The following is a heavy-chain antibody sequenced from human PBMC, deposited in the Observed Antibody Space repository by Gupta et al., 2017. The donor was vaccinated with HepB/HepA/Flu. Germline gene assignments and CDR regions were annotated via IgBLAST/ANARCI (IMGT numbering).Heavy chain of an antibody. CDR1: GFHFSGAT. J-gene: IGHJ5*02. CDR2: IKRQVVDYAT. D-gene: IGHD3-10*01. V-gene: IGHV3-73*02. CDR3: TRLFGDGWFDP. Sequence: EVQLVESGGGLVHPGGSLIVSCAAAGFHFSGATIPWVRQASDKGLEWIGRIKRQVVDYATEYAASVKGRFTISRDDSRNTAYLQMNSLKTDDTAVYYCTRLFGDGWFDPWGRGTLVTVSS.